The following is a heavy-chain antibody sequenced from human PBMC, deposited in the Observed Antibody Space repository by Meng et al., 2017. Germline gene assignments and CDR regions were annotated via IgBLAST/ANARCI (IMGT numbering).Heavy chain of an antibody. CDR2: INHSGST. CDR3: ARGRSGTWPWYFDL. V-gene: IGHV4-34*01. CDR1: GGSFSGYY. D-gene: IGHD1-1*01. J-gene: IGHJ2*01. Sequence: QVQLAEWGDGLVTPSETLSLTCAVYGGSFSGYYWSWIRQPPGKGLEWIGEINHSGSTNYNPSLKSRVTISVDTSKNQFSLKLSSVTAADTAVYYCARGRSGTWPWYFDLWGRGTLVTVSS.